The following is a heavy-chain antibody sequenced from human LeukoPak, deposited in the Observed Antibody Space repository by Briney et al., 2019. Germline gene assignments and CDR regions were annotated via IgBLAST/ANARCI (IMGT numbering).Heavy chain of an antibody. CDR1: GFTVSSNY. J-gene: IGHJ4*01. Sequence: GGSLRLSCAASGFTVSSNYMSWVRQAPGKGLEWVSVIYSGGSTYYADSVKGRFTISRDNSKNTLYLQMNSLRAEDTAVYYCARDSLPEYYFYYWGQGTLVTVSS. CDR2: IYSGGST. D-gene: IGHD3-16*01. V-gene: IGHV3-66*02. CDR3: ARDSLPEYYFYY.